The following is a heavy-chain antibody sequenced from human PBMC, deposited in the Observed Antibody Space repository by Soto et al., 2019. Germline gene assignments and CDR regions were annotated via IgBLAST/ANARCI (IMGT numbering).Heavy chain of an antibody. J-gene: IGHJ5*02. D-gene: IGHD3-9*01. V-gene: IGHV3-9*01. CDR2: ITWNSNSI. CDR1: GFDFDDYA. CDR3: AKERVRYLDA. Sequence: EMHLVESGGGLVQPGRSLRLSCAASGFDFDDYAMHWVRQAPGKGLEWISGITWNSNSIDYADSVKGRFTISRDNAKNSLYLHMNSLRTEDTALYYCAKERVRYLDAWGQGTLVTVSS.